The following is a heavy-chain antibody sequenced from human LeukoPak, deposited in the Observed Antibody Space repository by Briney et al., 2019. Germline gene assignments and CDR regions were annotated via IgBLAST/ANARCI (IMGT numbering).Heavy chain of an antibody. CDR2: IYYSGNT. CDR3: ARDKWEPRYAFDI. Sequence: SETLSLTCTVSGGSISSSSYYWAWIRQPPGKGLEWIGSIYYSGNTYYKSSLKSRVTVAVDTSKNQFSLKLNSVTAADTAVYYCARDKWEPRYAFDIWGQGTMVTVSS. D-gene: IGHD1-26*01. CDR1: GGSISSSSYY. J-gene: IGHJ3*02. V-gene: IGHV4-39*07.